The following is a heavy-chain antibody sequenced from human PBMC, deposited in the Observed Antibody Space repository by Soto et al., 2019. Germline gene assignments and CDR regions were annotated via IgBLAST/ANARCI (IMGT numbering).Heavy chain of an antibody. CDR3: ARHLIARYSGYDFDDAFES. Sequence: PSETLFLTCTVSGGSISSSSYYWGWIRQPPGKGLEWIGSIYYSGSTYYNPSLKSRVTISVDTSKNQFSLKLSSVTAADTAVYYCARHLIARYSGYDFDDAFESWGQGTMVTV. CDR1: GGSISSSSYY. V-gene: IGHV4-39*01. D-gene: IGHD5-12*01. CDR2: IYYSGST. J-gene: IGHJ3*02.